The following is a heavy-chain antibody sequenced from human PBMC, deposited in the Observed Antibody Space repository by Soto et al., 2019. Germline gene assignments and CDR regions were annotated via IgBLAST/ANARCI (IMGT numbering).Heavy chain of an antibody. J-gene: IGHJ6*02. CDR3: ARAGYCSSTSCYGKYYYYGMDV. D-gene: IGHD2-2*03. V-gene: IGHV4-30-4*01. CDR1: GGSISSGDYY. CDR2: IYYSGST. Sequence: QVQLQESGPGLVKPSQTLSLTCTVSGGSISSGDYYWSWIRQPPGKGLEWIGYIYYSGSTYYNPSLKSRVTISVDTSKNQFSLKLSSVTAADTAVYYCARAGYCSSTSCYGKYYYYGMDVWGQGTTVTVSS.